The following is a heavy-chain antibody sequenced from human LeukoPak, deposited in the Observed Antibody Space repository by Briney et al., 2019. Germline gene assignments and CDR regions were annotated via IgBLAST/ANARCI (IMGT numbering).Heavy chain of an antibody. CDR3: ARDLTALVLVY. CDR2: IYYSGST. CDR1: VGSISSGDYY. D-gene: IGHD5-18*01. V-gene: IGHV4-30-4*01. J-gene: IGHJ4*02. Sequence: SHTLSLTCTVSVGSISSGDYYWSWIRQPPGKGLEWIGYIYYSGSTYYNPTLKSRVTISVATSNNQFSLKLSSVTAADTAVYYCARDLTALVLVYWGQGTLVTVSS.